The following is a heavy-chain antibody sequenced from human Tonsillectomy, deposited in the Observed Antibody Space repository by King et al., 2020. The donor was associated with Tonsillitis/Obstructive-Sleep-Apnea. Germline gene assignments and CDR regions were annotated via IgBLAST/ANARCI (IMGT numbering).Heavy chain of an antibody. CDR1: GVTFRHYA. J-gene: IGHJ3*02. CDR2: ISYDGSDK. D-gene: IGHD5-24*01. Sequence: VQLVESGGGVVQPGRSRRLSCVASGVTFRHYAMHWVRQAPGKGLEWAALISYDGSDKYYADSVRGRFTITRDNSKNSVYLQMNILRPEDTAVYYFAGGEMATISPAFDIWGQGTVVTVSS. CDR3: AGGEMATISPAFDI. V-gene: IGHV3-30*07.